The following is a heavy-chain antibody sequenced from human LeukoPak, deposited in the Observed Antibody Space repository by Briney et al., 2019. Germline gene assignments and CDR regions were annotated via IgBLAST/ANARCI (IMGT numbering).Heavy chain of an antibody. D-gene: IGHD1-26*01. J-gene: IGHJ4*02. V-gene: IGHV4-59*01. Sequence: TSSETLSLTCTVSGGSISSYYWSWIRQPPGKGLEWIGYIYYSGSTNYNPSLKSRVTISVDTSKNQFSLKLSSVTAADTAVYYCERVRDGSYFDYWGQGTLVTVSS. CDR1: GGSISSYY. CDR3: ERVRDGSYFDY. CDR2: IYYSGST.